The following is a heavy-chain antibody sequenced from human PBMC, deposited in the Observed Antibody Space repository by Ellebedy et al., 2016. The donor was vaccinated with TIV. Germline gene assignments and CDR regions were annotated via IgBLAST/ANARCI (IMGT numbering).Heavy chain of an antibody. D-gene: IGHD2-15*01. CDR2: ISSSASTI. V-gene: IGHV3-11*01. CDR3: ARIRGGWFDY. J-gene: IGHJ5*01. CDR1: GFTFSDYY. Sequence: PGGSLRLSCAASGFTFSDYYMSWIRQAPGRGLEWVSYISSSASTIYYADSVKGRFTISRDNAKKSLYLQMNSLRAEDTAVFFCARIRGGWFDYWGQGTLVTVSS.